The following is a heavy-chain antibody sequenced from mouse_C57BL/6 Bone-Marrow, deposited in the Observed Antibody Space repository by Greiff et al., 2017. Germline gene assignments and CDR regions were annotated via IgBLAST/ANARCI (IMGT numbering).Heavy chain of an antibody. D-gene: IGHD1-1*01. J-gene: IGHJ2*01. CDR2: IRSKSNNYAT. Sequence: EVQGVESGGGLVQPKGSLKLSCAASGFSFNTYAMNWVRQAPGKGLEWVARIRSKSNNYATYYADSVKDRFTISRDDSESMLYLQMNNLKTEDTAMYYCVRTNYYYGSSYDYWGQGTTLTVSS. CDR3: VRTNYYYGSSYDY. V-gene: IGHV10-1*01. CDR1: GFSFNTYA.